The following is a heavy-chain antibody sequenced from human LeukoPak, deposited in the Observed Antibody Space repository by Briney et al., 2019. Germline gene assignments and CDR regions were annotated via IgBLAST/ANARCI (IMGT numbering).Heavy chain of an antibody. J-gene: IGHJ4*02. V-gene: IGHV3-43*02. CDR2: ISGDGGIT. CDR1: GFTFDDYA. Sequence: GGSLRLSCAASGFTFDDYAMHWVRQAPGKGLEWVSLISGDGGITYSADSVKGRFTISRDNSKNSLFLQMNSLRAEDTALYYCARDLPQIEYWGQGTLVTVSS. CDR3: ARDLPQIEY. D-gene: IGHD3-22*01.